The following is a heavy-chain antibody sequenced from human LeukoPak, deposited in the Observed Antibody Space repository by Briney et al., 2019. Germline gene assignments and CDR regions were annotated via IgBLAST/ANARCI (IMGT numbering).Heavy chain of an antibody. D-gene: IGHD3-10*01. CDR2: ISSGSSYI. J-gene: IGHJ4*02. CDR1: GFTFSSYS. Sequence: GGSLRLSCAASGFTFSSYSMNWVRQAPGKGLEWVSSISSGSSYIYYADSVKGRFTISRDNAKNSLYLRMNSLRAEDTAVYYCARDAMVRGVLFDYWGQGTLVTVSS. CDR3: ARDAMVRGVLFDY. V-gene: IGHV3-21*01.